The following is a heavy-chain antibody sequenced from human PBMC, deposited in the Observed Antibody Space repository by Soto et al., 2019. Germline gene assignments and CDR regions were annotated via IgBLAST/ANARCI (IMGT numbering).Heavy chain of an antibody. CDR2: ISSSGSTI. Sequence: LRLSCAASGFTFSSYEMNWVRQAPGKGLEWVSYISSSGSTIYYADSVKGRFTISRDNAKNSLYLQMNSLRAEDTAVYYCAMGFYYYYFYGRDACGHGTTATVYS. CDR3: AMGFYYYYFYGRDA. D-gene: IGHD2-8*01. CDR1: GFTFSSYE. V-gene: IGHV3-48*03. J-gene: IGHJ6*02.